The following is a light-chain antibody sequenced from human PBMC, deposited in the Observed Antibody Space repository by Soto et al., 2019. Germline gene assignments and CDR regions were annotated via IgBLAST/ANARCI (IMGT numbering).Light chain of an antibody. CDR2: DAS. CDR1: QSISSW. J-gene: IGKJ1*01. Sequence: DIQMTQSPSTLSASVGDRVTITCRASQSISSWLAWYQQKPGKAPKLLIYDASSLESGVPSRFSGSGSGTEFTLTISSPQPDDFATYYCQQYNSYRTFGQGTKVESK. V-gene: IGKV1-5*01. CDR3: QQYNSYRT.